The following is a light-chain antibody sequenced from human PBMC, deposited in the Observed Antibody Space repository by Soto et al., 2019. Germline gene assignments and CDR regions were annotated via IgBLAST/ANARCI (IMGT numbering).Light chain of an antibody. Sequence: EMVRTQSPATLSVATGERATLASTVSQSGSNNLSWYQQKPGQAHSLLCYGASTRATGIPARFRGSGSGPAFTLTLSSLKSEDFAVYYCQNYNNWVTTLGQGTKMEIK. CDR1: QSGSNN. CDR3: QNYNNWVTT. CDR2: GAS. J-gene: IGKJ1*01. V-gene: IGKV3-15*01.